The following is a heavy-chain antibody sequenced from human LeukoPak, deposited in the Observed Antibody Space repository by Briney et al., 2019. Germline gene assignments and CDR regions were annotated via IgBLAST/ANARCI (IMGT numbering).Heavy chain of an antibody. CDR1: GFTFSSYA. V-gene: IGHV3-23*01. CDR3: AKGGRWDYYDSSH. CDR2: ISGSGGRT. Sequence: PGGSLRLPCAVSGFTFSSYAMTWVRQAPGKGLEWVSGISGSGGRTYYADSVKGRFTISRDNSKNTLYLQMNSLRAEDTAVYYCAKGGRWDYYDSSHWGQGTMVTVSS. J-gene: IGHJ3*01. D-gene: IGHD3-22*01.